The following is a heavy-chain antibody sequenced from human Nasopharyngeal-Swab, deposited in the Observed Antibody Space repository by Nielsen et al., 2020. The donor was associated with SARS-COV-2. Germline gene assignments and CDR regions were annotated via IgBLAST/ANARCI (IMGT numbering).Heavy chain of an antibody. J-gene: IGHJ4*02. D-gene: IGHD6-19*01. CDR3: ARTGGPVYGLVVDY. V-gene: IGHV3-30*04. CDR1: GFTFSSYA. CDR2: ISYDGSNK. Sequence: GESLKISCAASGFTFSSYAMHWVRQAPGKGLEWVAVISYDGSNKYYADSVKGRFTISRDNSKNTLYLQMNSLRAEDTAVYHCARTGGPVYGLVVDYWGQGTLVTVSS.